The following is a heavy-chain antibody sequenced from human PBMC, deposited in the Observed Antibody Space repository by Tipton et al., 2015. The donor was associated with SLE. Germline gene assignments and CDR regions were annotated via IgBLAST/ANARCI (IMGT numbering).Heavy chain of an antibody. Sequence: GSLRLSCAASGFAFSSHWMHWVRQAPGKGLVWVSHINGDGSSIRYGDSVKGRFIISRDNAKNTLYLQMNSLRAEDTAVYYCTTDPRMVGARNYFDYWGQGTLVTVSS. CDR3: TTDPRMVGARNYFDY. CDR2: INGDGSSI. CDR1: GFAFSSHW. V-gene: IGHV3-74*01. J-gene: IGHJ4*02. D-gene: IGHD1-26*01.